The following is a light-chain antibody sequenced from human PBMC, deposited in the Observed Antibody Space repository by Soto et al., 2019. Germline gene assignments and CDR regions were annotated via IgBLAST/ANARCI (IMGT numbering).Light chain of an antibody. CDR1: QGISSS. Sequence: DIPLTQSPSFLSASVGDRVTITCRASQGISSSLVWYHQKPGKAPKLLIYAASSLQSGVPSRFSGSGSGTEFTLTISSLQPEDFATYYCQQLNSYPLTFGGGTKVEIK. J-gene: IGKJ4*01. CDR2: AAS. CDR3: QQLNSYPLT. V-gene: IGKV1-9*01.